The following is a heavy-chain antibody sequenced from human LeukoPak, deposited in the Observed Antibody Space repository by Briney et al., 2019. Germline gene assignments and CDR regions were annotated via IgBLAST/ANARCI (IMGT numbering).Heavy chain of an antibody. CDR2: IYASGNT. CDR3: ARGRGSRWYYFDS. D-gene: IGHD6-13*01. Sequence: SETLSLTCTGSGGSISSYYWSWIRQPAGKELEWIGRIYASGNTNYNPSLKGRVTMTVDTSKNQFSLNLSSVTAADTAVYYCARGRGSRWYYFDSWGQGTVVTVSS. J-gene: IGHJ4*02. V-gene: IGHV4-4*07. CDR1: GGSISSYY.